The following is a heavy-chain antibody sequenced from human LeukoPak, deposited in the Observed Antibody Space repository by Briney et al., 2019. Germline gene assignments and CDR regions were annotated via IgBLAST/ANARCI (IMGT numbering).Heavy chain of an antibody. CDR3: ARLPYYYGSGGSYYFDY. V-gene: IGHV4-39*01. CDR1: GGSISSSSYY. J-gene: IGHJ4*02. Sequence: SETLSLTCTVSGGSISSSSYYWGWIRQPPGKGLEWIGSIYYRGSTYYNPSLKSRVTISVDTSKNQFSLKLSSVTAADTAVYYCARLPYYYGSGGSYYFDYWGQGTLVTVSS. D-gene: IGHD3-10*01. CDR2: IYYRGST.